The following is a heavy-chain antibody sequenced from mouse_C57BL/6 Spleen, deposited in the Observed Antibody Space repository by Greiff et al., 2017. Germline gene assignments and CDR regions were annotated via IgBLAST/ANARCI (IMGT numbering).Heavy chain of an antibody. Sequence: VQLQESGPGLVQPSQSLSITCTVSGFSLTSYGVNWVRQSPGKGLEWLGVIWSGGSTDYNAAFISRLSISKDNSKSQVFFKMNSLQADDTAIYCCARDYYGSSYEFAYWGQGTLVTVAA. CDR1: GFSLTSYG. CDR2: IWSGGST. CDR3: ARDYYGSSYEFAY. V-gene: IGHV2-2*01. D-gene: IGHD1-1*01. J-gene: IGHJ3*01.